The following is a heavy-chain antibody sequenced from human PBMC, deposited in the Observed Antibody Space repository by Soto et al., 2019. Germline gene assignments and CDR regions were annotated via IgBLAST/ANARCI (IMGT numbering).Heavy chain of an antibody. D-gene: IGHD4-17*01. Sequence: GGSLRLSCAASRFTFSTYAMSWVRQAPGKGLEWVSTISDSGGNTYYTDSVKGRFTISRDNSKNTLYLQMSSLRAEDTAVYYCSTYSTVTANFVYWGQGTLVTVSS. CDR3: STYSTVTANFVY. V-gene: IGHV3-23*01. J-gene: IGHJ4*02. CDR1: RFTFSTYA. CDR2: ISDSGGNT.